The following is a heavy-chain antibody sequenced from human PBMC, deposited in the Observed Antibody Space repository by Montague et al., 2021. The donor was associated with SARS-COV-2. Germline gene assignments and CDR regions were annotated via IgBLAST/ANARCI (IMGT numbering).Heavy chain of an antibody. Sequence: SETLSLTCTVSGGSIRSYYWSWIRQPPGKGLEWIGYIYYDGSTNYNPSLKSRVTMSVDSSKNQFSLRLSSVTAADTAVYYCARYGGYFEHWGQGTLVTVSS. CDR2: IYYDGST. D-gene: IGHD3-16*01. V-gene: IGHV4-59*03. J-gene: IGHJ4*02. CDR1: GGSIRSYY. CDR3: ARYGGYFEH.